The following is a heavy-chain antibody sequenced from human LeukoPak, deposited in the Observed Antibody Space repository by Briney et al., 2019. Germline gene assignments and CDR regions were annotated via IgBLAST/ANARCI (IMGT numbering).Heavy chain of an antibody. CDR1: GFTVSSNS. J-gene: IGHJ6*03. CDR2: IYSDNT. Sequence: GGSLRLSCTVSGFTVSSNSMSWVRQAPGKGLEWVSFIYSDNTHYSDSVKGRFTISRDNSKNTLYLQMNSLRAEDTAVYYCARGDKYYYDSSGYPPHYYYYMDVWGKGTTVTVSS. CDR3: ARGDKYYYDSSGYPPHYYYYMDV. D-gene: IGHD3-22*01. V-gene: IGHV3-53*01.